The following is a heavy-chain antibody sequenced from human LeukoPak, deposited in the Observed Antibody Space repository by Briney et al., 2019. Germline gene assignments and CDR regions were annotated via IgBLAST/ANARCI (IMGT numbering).Heavy chain of an antibody. J-gene: IGHJ3*02. CDR1: GGAISNYY. V-gene: IGHV4-59*13. CDR3: AKSNGYGLIDI. CDR2: NYNTGST. D-gene: IGHD3-22*01. Sequence: SETLSLTCTVSGGAISNYYWSWIRQPPGKGLEYIGYNYNTGSTNYNPSLKSRVTISVDTSKNQFSLKLSSVTAADTAVYYCAKSNGYGLIDIWGQGTMVTVSS.